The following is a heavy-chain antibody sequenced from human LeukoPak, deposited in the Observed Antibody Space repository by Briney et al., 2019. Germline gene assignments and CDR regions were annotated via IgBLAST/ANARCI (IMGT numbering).Heavy chain of an antibody. CDR1: GYTLTELS. Sequence: ASVKVSCKVSGYTLTELSMHWVRQAPGKGLEWMGWMNPNSGNTGYAQKFQGRVTMTRNTSISTAYMELSSLRSEDTAVYYCASTGLGGGDNWGQGTLVTVSS. CDR2: MNPNSGNT. V-gene: IGHV1-8*01. J-gene: IGHJ4*02. D-gene: IGHD3-16*01. CDR3: ASTGLGGGDN.